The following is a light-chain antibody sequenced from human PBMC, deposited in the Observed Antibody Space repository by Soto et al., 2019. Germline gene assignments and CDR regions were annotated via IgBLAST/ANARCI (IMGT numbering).Light chain of an antibody. J-gene: IGKJ3*01. CDR2: GAS. V-gene: IGKV3-15*01. Sequence: EIVMTQSPATLSVSPGERATLSCRASQSVSSNLAWYQQKPGQAPRLLIYGASTRATGIPARFSGSGSGTEFTLTISSLQSEDFAVYYCQQYNKWPETFGPGT. CDR3: QQYNKWPET. CDR1: QSVSSN.